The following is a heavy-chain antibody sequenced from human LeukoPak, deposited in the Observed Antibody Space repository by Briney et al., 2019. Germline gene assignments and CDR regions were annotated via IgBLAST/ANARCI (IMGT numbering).Heavy chain of an antibody. CDR1: GFTVNSNY. V-gene: IGHV3-53*01. CDR3: ASGSPFDY. J-gene: IGHJ4*02. D-gene: IGHD6-25*01. CDR2: IYSGGST. Sequence: GGSLRLSCAVSGFTVNSNYMSWVRKDPGKGLEWVSVIYSGGSTYYADSVEGRFTISRGNSKNTLYLQMNSLRAEDTAVYYCASGSPFDYWGQGTLVTVSS.